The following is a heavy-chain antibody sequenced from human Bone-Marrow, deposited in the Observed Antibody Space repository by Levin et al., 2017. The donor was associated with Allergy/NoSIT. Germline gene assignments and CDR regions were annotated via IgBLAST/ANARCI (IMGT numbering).Heavy chain of an antibody. CDR2: ISYSRST. CDR3: ARVFTGWSFDI. V-gene: IGHV4-59*02. D-gene: IGHD6-19*01. J-gene: IGHJ3*02. CDR1: GGSVRSFY. Sequence: SETLSLTCTVSGGSVRSFYWSWIRQPPGKGLEWIGDISYSRSTNYNPSLKSRVTISVDTSNNQFSLKLTSMTAADTAIYYCARVFTGWSFDIWGLGTMVIVSS.